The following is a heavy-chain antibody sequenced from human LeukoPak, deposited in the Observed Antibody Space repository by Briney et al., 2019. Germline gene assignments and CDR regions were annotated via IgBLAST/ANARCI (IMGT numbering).Heavy chain of an antibody. J-gene: IGHJ4*02. CDR1: GFTFGDYA. CDR3: TREATRYYYDSSGQGDYFDY. CDR2: IRSKAYGGTT. V-gene: IGHV3-49*04. D-gene: IGHD3-22*01. Sequence: SLRLSCTASGFTFGDYAMSWVRQAPGKGLEWVGFIRSKAYGGTTEYAASVKGRFTISRDDSKSIAYLQMNSLKTEDTAVYYCTREATRYYYDSSGQGDYFDYWGQGTLVTVSS.